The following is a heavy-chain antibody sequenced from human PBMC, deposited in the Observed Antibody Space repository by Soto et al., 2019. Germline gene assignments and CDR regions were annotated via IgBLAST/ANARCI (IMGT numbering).Heavy chain of an antibody. CDR3: ARRGVRGYDLRWFDP. CDR1: GGSISSYY. J-gene: IGHJ5*02. Sequence: SETLSLTCTVSGGSISSYYWSWIRQPPGKGLEWIGYIYSSGSTNYNPSLRSRGTISIDTSKNQISLRLSSVTAADTAVYYCARRGVRGYDLRWFDPWGQGTLVTVS. V-gene: IGHV4-59*01. D-gene: IGHD5-12*01. CDR2: IYSSGST.